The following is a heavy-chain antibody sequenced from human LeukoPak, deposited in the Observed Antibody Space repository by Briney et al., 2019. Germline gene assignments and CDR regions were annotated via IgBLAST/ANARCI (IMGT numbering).Heavy chain of an antibody. CDR1: GYTFTSFA. Sequence: ASVKVSCKASGYTFTSFAVHWVRQAPGQRPEWMGWMNIGNGNTKYSQNIQDRITFIRDTSANTAFMEVARLRSDDTAVYYCARAQEWLRHLLEYYFDYWGQGTLVTVSS. CDR3: ARAQEWLRHLLEYYFDY. V-gene: IGHV1-3*04. J-gene: IGHJ4*02. D-gene: IGHD3-3*01. CDR2: MNIGNGNT.